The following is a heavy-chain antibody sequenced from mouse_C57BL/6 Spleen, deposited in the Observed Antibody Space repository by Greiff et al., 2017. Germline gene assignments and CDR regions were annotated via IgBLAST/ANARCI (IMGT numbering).Heavy chain of an antibody. Sequence: EVKLVESGGGLVKPGGSLKLSCAASGFTFSSYAMSWVRQTPEQRLEWVATISDGGSYTYYPDNVKGRFTISRDNAKNNLYLQMSHLKSEDTAMYYCARGTGTHFDYWGQGTTLTVSS. CDR1: GFTFSSYA. D-gene: IGHD4-1*01. CDR3: ARGTGTHFDY. V-gene: IGHV5-4*03. CDR2: ISDGGSYT. J-gene: IGHJ2*01.